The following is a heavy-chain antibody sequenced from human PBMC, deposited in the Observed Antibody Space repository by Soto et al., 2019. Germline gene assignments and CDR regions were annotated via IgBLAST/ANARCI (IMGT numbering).Heavy chain of an antibody. CDR2: INHSGST. V-gene: IGHV4-34*01. CDR1: GGSFSGYY. Sequence: ASETLSLTCAVYGGSFSGYYWSWIRQPPGKGLEWIGEINHSGSTNYNPSLKSRVTISVDTSKNQFSLKLSSVTAADTAVYYCARGLLAAKRYYYYGMDVWGQGTTVTVSS. J-gene: IGHJ6*02. CDR3: ARGLLAAKRYYYYGMDV. D-gene: IGHD6-6*01.